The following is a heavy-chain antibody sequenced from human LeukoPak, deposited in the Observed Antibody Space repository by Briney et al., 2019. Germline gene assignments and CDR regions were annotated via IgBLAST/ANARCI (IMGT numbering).Heavy chain of an antibody. CDR1: GDSISSFY. J-gene: IGHJ6*02. D-gene: IGHD2-2*01. CDR2: ISYSGST. V-gene: IGHV4-59*01. Sequence: SETLSLTCTVSGDSISSFYRSWVRQPPGKGLEWIGYISYSGSTNFNPSLNSRVTISLDMSTNQFSLRLSSVITADTAVYYCARWVGYCGGTNCYAREIYAMDVWGQGTPVTVSS. CDR3: ARWVGYCGGTNCYAREIYAMDV.